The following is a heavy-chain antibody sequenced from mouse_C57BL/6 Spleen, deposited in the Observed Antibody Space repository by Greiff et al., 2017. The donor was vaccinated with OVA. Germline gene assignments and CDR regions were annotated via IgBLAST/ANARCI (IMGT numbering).Heavy chain of an antibody. J-gene: IGHJ4*01. CDR1: GYTFTSYW. V-gene: IGHV1-64*01. Sequence: QVQLQQSGAELVKPGASVKLSCKASGYTFTSYWMHWVKQRPGQGLEWIGMIHPNSGSTNYNEKFKSKATLTVDKSSSTAYMQLSSLTSEDSAVYYCARDYDVAMDYWGQGTSVTVSS. CDR2: IHPNSGST. CDR3: ARDYDVAMDY. D-gene: IGHD2-4*01.